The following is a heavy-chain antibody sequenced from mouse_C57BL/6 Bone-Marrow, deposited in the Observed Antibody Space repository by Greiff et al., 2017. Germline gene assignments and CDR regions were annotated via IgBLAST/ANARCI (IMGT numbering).Heavy chain of an antibody. J-gene: IGHJ4*01. Sequence: VQLQQPGAELVMPGASVKLSCKASGYTFTGYWMHWVKQRPGQGLEWIGDIDPPNSCTNYNHKFKGKSTLTVDKSSSTAYMQLSSLTSEDSAVYYCAKSGDYAMDYWGQGTSVTVSS. CDR3: AKSGDYAMDY. CDR2: IDPPNSCT. D-gene: IGHD1-3*01. CDR1: GYTFTGYW. V-gene: IGHV1-69*01.